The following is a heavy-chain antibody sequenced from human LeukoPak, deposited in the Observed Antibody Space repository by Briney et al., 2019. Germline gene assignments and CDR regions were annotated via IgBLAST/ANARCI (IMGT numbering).Heavy chain of an antibody. CDR2: IYYSGST. V-gene: IGHV4-61*05. CDR3: ARGGSGRLPPDY. Sequence: PSETLSLTCTVSGGSISSSSYYWGWIRQPPGKGLEWIGYIYYSGSTNYNPSLKSRVTISVDTSKNQFSLKLSSVTAADTAVYYCARGGSGRLPPDYWGQGTLVTVSS. J-gene: IGHJ4*02. CDR1: GGSISSSSYY. D-gene: IGHD6-25*01.